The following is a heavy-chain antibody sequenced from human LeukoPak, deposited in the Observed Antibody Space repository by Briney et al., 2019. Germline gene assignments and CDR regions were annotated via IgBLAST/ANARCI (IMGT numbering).Heavy chain of an antibody. CDR2: IIPIFGTA. Sequence: ASVKVSCKASGGTFSSYAISWVRQAPGQGLEWMGGIIPIFGTANYAQKFQGRVTITTDESTSTAYMELSSLRSEDTAVYYCATAVVVAVGRWFDPWGQGTLVTVSS. J-gene: IGHJ5*02. V-gene: IGHV1-69*05. CDR3: ATAVVVAVGRWFDP. D-gene: IGHD2-15*01. CDR1: GGTFSSYA.